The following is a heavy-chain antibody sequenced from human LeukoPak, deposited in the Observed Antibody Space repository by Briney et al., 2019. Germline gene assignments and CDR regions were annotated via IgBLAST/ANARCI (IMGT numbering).Heavy chain of an antibody. J-gene: IGHJ4*02. CDR2: IKEDGSEK. CDR3: ARRGSTDY. D-gene: IGHD2/OR15-2a*01. CDR1: GFSFSGYW. V-gene: IGHV3-7*03. Sequence: GGSLRLSCAASGFSFSGYWMTWVRQAPGKGLEWVANIKEDGSEKYYADFVKGRFTISRDDAKNSLDLQMNSLRAEDTAVYYCARRGSTDYWGQGTLVTVSS.